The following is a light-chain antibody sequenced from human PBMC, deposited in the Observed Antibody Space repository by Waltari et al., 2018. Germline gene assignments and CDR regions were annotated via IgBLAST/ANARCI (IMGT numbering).Light chain of an antibody. V-gene: IGLV2-14*01. CDR3: SSYTSSSTWV. CDR1: SSDVGGYNY. CDR2: DVS. Sequence: QSALTQPASVSESPGQSITISCTGTSSDVGGYNYVSWYQQHPDKAPKLMIYDVSKRPSGVSNRFSGSKSGNTASLTISGLQAEDEADYYCSSYTSSSTWVFGGGTKLTVL. J-gene: IGLJ3*02.